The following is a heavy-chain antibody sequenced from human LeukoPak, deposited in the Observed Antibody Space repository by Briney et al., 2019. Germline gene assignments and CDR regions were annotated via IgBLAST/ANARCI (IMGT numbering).Heavy chain of an antibody. D-gene: IGHD6-13*01. V-gene: IGHV3-23*01. J-gene: IGHJ2*01. CDR2: ITGSGDTT. Sequence: GGSLRLSCAASGLTFSSYAMGWVRQAPEKGLEWVSAITGSGDTTYYSDSVKGRFTISRDNSRNTLYLQMNSLRAEDPAVYYCAKDLRGPAAGTWYFDLWGRGTLVTVSS. CDR1: GLTFSSYA. CDR3: AKDLRGPAAGTWYFDL.